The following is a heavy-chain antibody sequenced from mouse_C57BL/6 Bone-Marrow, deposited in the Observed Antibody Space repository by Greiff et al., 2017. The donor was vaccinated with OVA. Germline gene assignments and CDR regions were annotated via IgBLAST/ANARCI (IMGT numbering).Heavy chain of an antibody. Sequence: DVKLVESGTVLARPGASVKMSCKTSGYTFTSYWMHWVKQRPGQGLEWIGAIYPGNSDTSYNQKFKGKAKLTAVTSASTAYMELSSLTNEDSAVYYCTRWLLRGGYFDVWGTGTTVTVSS. CDR1: GYTFTSYW. J-gene: IGHJ1*03. V-gene: IGHV1-5*01. D-gene: IGHD2-3*01. CDR3: TRWLLRGGYFDV. CDR2: IYPGNSDT.